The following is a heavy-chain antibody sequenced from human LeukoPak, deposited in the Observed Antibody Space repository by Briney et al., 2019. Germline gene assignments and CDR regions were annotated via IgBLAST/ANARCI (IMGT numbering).Heavy chain of an antibody. D-gene: IGHD5-24*01. J-gene: IGHJ4*02. CDR2: IRYDGSNE. CDR1: GFTFSSYD. Sequence: GGSLRLSCAASGFTFSSYDMHWVRQAPGKGPEWVAIIRYDGSNENYADSMKGRFTISRDNSKKTLYLQMNSLRAEDTAVYYCARSRYNLDYWGQGTLVTVSS. CDR3: ARSRYNLDY. V-gene: IGHV3-33*01.